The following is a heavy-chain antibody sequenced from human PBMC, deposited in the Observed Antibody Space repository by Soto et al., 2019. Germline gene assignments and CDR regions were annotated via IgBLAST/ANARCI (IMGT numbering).Heavy chain of an antibody. J-gene: IGHJ5*02. CDR2: MNPNSGNT. D-gene: IGHD2-2*01. CDR3: ARARRIVVVPAAKGYWLDP. Sequence: GASVKVSCKASGYTFTSYDINWVRQATGQGLEWMGWMNPNSGNTGYAQKFQGRVTMTRNTSISTAYMELSSLRSEDTAVYYCARARRIVVVPAAKGYWLDPWGQGTLVTVSS. CDR1: GYTFTSYD. V-gene: IGHV1-8*01.